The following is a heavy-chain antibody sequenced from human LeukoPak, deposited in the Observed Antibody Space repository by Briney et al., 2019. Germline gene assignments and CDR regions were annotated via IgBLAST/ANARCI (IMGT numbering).Heavy chain of an antibody. D-gene: IGHD3-3*01. V-gene: IGHV2-26*01. Sequence: SGPTLVNPTETLTLTFTVSGFSLTHKTMGVTWIRQPPGKDLEWPKYIFSNDGESYNTSLKNRLTFSKDTSKSQVVLTMTNMDPVDTATYYCARINYDFSSGYYPPWFDPWGQGTLVTVSS. CDR3: ARINYDFSSGYYPPWFDP. J-gene: IGHJ5*02. CDR1: GFSLTHKTMG. CDR2: IFSNDGE.